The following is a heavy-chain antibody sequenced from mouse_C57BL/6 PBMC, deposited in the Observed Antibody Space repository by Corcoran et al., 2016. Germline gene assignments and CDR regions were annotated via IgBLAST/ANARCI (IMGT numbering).Heavy chain of an antibody. J-gene: IGHJ1*03. CDR2: INPNNGGT. Sequence: EVQLQQSGPELVKPGASVKISCKASGYTFTDYYMNWVKQSHGKSLEWIGDINPNNGGTSYNQKFKGKATLTVDKSSSTAYMELRSLTSEDSAVYYCARGYDGHWYFDVWGTGTTVTVSS. V-gene: IGHV1-26*01. CDR3: ARGYDGHWYFDV. D-gene: IGHD1-1*01. CDR1: GYTFTDYY.